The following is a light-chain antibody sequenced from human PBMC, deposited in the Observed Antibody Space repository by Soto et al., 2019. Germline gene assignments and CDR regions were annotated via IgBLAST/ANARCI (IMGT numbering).Light chain of an antibody. CDR3: QQYNNWPLT. J-gene: IGKJ4*01. Sequence: ELVFTQSPGTLSLSPVERATLSCRASQSVSSNLAWYQQKPGQAPRLLIYGASTRATGIPARFSGSGSGTEFTLTISSLQSEDFAVYYCQQYNNWPLTFGGGTKVDIK. CDR1: QSVSSN. V-gene: IGKV3-15*01. CDR2: GAS.